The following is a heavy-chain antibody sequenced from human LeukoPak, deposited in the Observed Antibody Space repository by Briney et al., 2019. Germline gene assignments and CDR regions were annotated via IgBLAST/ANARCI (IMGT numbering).Heavy chain of an antibody. CDR1: GFTFSSYW. CDR3: TRAPPYGSGWSKGVLDY. J-gene: IGHJ4*02. Sequence: GGSLRLSCAASGFTFSSYWMSWVRQAPGKGLEWVANIKYDGSEKHYVDSVKGRFTISRDNAKNSLYLQMNSLRAEDTAVYYCTRAPPYGSGWSKGVLDYWGQGTLVTVSS. V-gene: IGHV3-7*01. D-gene: IGHD6-19*01. CDR2: IKYDGSEK.